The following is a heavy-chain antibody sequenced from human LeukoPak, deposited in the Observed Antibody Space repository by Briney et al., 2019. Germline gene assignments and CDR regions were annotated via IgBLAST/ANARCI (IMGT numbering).Heavy chain of an antibody. D-gene: IGHD1-1*01. CDR2: INYSGSGT. CDR3: SKGPNRASSAGTPHE. Sequence: PGGSLRLSCAASGFTFTSYAMTWVRQAPGRGLQWVSTINYSGSGTYYTDSVKGRFIISRDNSRNMVYLQMNGLRPDDTAVYFCSKGPNRASSAGTPHEWGQGSQVTVSS. J-gene: IGHJ4*02. CDR1: GFTFTSYA. V-gene: IGHV3-23*01.